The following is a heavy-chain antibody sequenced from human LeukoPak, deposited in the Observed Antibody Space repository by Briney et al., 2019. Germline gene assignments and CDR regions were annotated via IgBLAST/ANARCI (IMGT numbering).Heavy chain of an antibody. V-gene: IGHV1-2*02. CDR1: RYTFTAYY. CDR3: ARIREWASTVGAFDY. Sequence: GASVKVSCMPCRYTFTAYYVHWVRQAPGQGLEWMGWINPNIGGTNYAQKLQGRVTMTRDTSISTAYMELSRLRSDDTAVYYCARIREWASTVGAFDYWGQGALVTVSS. CDR2: INPNIGGT. J-gene: IGHJ4*01. D-gene: IGHD4-23*01.